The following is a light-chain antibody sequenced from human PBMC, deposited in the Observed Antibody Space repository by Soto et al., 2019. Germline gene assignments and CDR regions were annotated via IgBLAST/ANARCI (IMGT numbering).Light chain of an antibody. Sequence: QSVLTQPPSVSGTPGQRVTISCSGSSSNIGAGYDVHWYQQLPRTAPKLLIYGNTNRPSGVPDRFSGSRSGTSGFLAITGLQAEDEADDYCQSYDSSLSSYVFGSGTKLTV. CDR1: SSNIGAGYD. CDR3: QSYDSSLSSYV. V-gene: IGLV1-40*01. J-gene: IGLJ1*01. CDR2: GNT.